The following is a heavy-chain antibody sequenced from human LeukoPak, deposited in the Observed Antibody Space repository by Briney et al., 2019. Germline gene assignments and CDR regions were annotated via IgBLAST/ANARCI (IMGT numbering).Heavy chain of an antibody. V-gene: IGHV1-18*01. J-gene: IGHJ5*02. Sequence: ASVKVSCKASGYTFTTYAISWVRQAPGQGLEWMGWISAYNGNTNYAQKVQDRVTMTTDTSTSTAYMELRSLRSDDTAVYYCARVEYYSETSGYYYVGWFDPWGLGTLVTVSS. CDR2: ISAYNGNT. D-gene: IGHD3-22*01. CDR3: ARVEYYSETSGYYYVGWFDP. CDR1: GYTFTTYA.